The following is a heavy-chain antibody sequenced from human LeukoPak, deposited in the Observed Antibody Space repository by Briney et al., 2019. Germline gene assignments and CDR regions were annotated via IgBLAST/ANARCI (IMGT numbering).Heavy chain of an antibody. V-gene: IGHV3-9*01. CDR1: RFTFSSYS. Sequence: PGGSLRLSCAASRFTFSSYSMNWVRQAPGKGLEWVSGISWNSGSIGYADSVKGRFTISRDNAKNSLYLQMNSLRAEDTALYYCAKDIRYDYGDYALDYWGQGTLVTVSS. J-gene: IGHJ4*02. CDR3: AKDIRYDYGDYALDY. CDR2: ISWNSGSI. D-gene: IGHD4-17*01.